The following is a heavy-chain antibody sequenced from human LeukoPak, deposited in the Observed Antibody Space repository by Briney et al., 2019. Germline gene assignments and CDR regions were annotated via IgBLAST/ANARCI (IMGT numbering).Heavy chain of an antibody. J-gene: IGHJ5*02. CDR1: GFTFSSYA. D-gene: IGHD2-2*01. CDR2: ISYDGSNK. CDR3: AKDLRYCSSTTCLPYNWFDP. V-gene: IGHV3-30*18. Sequence: GGSLRLSCAASGFTFSSYAMSWVRQAPGKGLEWVAVISYDGSNKYYADSVKGRFTISRDNSKNTLYLQMNSLRAEDTAVYYCAKDLRYCSSTTCLPYNWFDPWGQGTLVTVSS.